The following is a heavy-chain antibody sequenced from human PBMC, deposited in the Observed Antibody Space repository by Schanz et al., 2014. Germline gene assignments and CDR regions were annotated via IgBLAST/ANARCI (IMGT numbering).Heavy chain of an antibody. V-gene: IGHV3-30*18. J-gene: IGHJ6*02. CDR2: ISYDGINK. CDR3: AKSLRSNLYFYYGMDV. D-gene: IGHD3-10*02. Sequence: QVQLVESGGGVVQPGRSLRLSCAASGFTFRSYGMHWVHQAPGKGLEWVAVISYDGINKYYADSVKGRFTISRDNSKNTLYLQMNSLRAEDTAVYYCAKSLRSNLYFYYGMDVWGQGTTVTVFS. CDR1: GFTFRSYG.